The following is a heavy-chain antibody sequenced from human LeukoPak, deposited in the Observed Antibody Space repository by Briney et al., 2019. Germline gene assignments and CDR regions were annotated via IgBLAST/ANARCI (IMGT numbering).Heavy chain of an antibody. CDR2: ISDIGSI. V-gene: IGHV4-59*08. D-gene: IGHD2/OR15-2a*01. Sequence: SETLSLTCTVSGGSISSYYWSWIPQPPGKGLEWIAYISDIGSINYNPSLKSRVTISLDTSKNQFSLKLSSVTAADTAVYYCAGHHPRNTVDFWGQGTLVTVSS. CDR1: GGSISSYY. CDR3: AGHHPRNTVDF. J-gene: IGHJ4*02.